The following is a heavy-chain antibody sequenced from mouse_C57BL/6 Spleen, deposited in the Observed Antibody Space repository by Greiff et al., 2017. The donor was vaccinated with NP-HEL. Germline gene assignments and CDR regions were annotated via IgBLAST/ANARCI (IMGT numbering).Heavy chain of an antibody. Sequence: VKLQQPGAELVKPGASVKLSCKASGYTFTSYWMHWVKQRPGQGLEWIGMIHPNSGSTNYNEKFKSKATLTVDKSSSTAYMQLSSLTSEDSAVYYCAREGIYYGSSPDYWGQGTTLTVSS. CDR2: IHPNSGST. J-gene: IGHJ2*01. CDR1: GYTFTSYW. D-gene: IGHD1-1*01. V-gene: IGHV1-64*01. CDR3: AREGIYYGSSPDY.